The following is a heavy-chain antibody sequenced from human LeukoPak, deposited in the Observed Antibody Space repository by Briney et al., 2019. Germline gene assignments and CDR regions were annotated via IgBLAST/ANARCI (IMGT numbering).Heavy chain of an antibody. J-gene: IGHJ3*02. CDR1: GGTFSSYA. CDR2: ILPIFGTA. CDR3: AREKVWDIVVVPAAIPALDI. D-gene: IGHD2-2*02. V-gene: IGHV1-69*01. Sequence: ASVKVSCKASGGTFSSYAISWVRQAPGQGLEWMGGILPIFGTANYAQKFQGRVTITADESTSTAYMELSSLRSEDTAVYYCAREKVWDIVVVPAAIPALDIWGQGTMVTVSS.